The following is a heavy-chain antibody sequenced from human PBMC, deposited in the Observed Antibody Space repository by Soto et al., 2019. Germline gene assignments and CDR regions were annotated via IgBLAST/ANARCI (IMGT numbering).Heavy chain of an antibody. D-gene: IGHD5-18*01. CDR1: DGSFSGYY. J-gene: IGHJ6*03. CDR2: INHSGST. CDR3: ARGHRYSYGPYYYYYMDV. V-gene: IGHV4-34*01. Sequence: QVQLQQWGAGLLKPAETLSLTCGVYDGSFSGYYWTWIRQPPGKGLEWIGEINHSGSTHYNSSLKSRVTISADTSNNQFSLKVTSVPAADTAVYYCARGHRYSYGPYYYYYMDVWGKGTTVAVSS.